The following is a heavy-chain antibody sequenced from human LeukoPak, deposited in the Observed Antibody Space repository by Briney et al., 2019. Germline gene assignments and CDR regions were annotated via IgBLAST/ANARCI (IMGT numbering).Heavy chain of an antibody. V-gene: IGHV3-21*06. J-gene: IGHJ5*02. CDR2: ISSSSTYT. D-gene: IGHD2-2*01. CDR3: ARERCGSATCYWSDP. CDR1: GFTFGDYT. Sequence: GGSLRLSCVASGFTFGDYTMNWVRQAPGKGLEWVSSISSSSTYTHYGDSVRGRFTISRDNAKNSLYLQMDSLRAEDTAVYYCARERCGSATCYWSDPLGQGTLVTVSS.